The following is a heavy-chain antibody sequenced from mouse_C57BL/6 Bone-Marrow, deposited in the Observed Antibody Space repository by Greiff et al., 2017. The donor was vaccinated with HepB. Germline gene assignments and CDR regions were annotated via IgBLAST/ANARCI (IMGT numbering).Heavy chain of an antibody. CDR1: GFTFSSYA. CDR3: ARDEGYVRRNGVDY. V-gene: IGHV5-4*01. CDR2: ISDGGSYT. D-gene: IGHD3-1*01. J-gene: IGHJ4*01. Sequence: EVKLMESGGGLVKPGGSLKLSCAASGFTFSSYAMSWVRQTPEKRLEWVATISDGGSYTYYPDNVKGRFTISRDNAKNNLYLQMSHLKSEDTAMYYCARDEGYVRRNGVDYWGQGTSVTVSS.